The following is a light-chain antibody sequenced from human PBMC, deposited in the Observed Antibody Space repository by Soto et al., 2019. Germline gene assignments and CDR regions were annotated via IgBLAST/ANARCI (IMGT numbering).Light chain of an antibody. Sequence: EIVMTQSPVTLSLSQGERATLSFRASLSAGSHLAWFQQKPGQAPSLLIYYSSTRASGIPARFSGSGSGTEFTLTISSLQSEDFAVYYCQQYNTWPRPFGQGTNV. CDR2: YSS. V-gene: IGKV3-15*01. J-gene: IGKJ1*01. CDR1: LSAGSH. CDR3: QQYNTWPRP.